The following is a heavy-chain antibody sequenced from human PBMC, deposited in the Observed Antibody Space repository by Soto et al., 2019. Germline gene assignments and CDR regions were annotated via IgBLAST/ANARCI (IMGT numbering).Heavy chain of an antibody. D-gene: IGHD5-12*01. J-gene: IGHJ4*02. Sequence: EVQLLEPGGGLVQPGGSLRLSCAASGFTVSSYAMSWVRQAPGKGLEWVSAISGSGVSTYYADSVKGRFTISRDNSKNTLYLQMNSLRAEDTAVYYCAKDQGTYSGYDYDYWGQGTLVTVSS. V-gene: IGHV3-23*01. CDR2: ISGSGVST. CDR3: AKDQGTYSGYDYDY. CDR1: GFTVSSYA.